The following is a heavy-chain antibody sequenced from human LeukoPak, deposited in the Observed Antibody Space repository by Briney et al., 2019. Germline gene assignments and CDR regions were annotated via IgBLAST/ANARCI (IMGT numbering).Heavy chain of an antibody. D-gene: IGHD3-10*01. CDR3: ARAMSYYFDY. V-gene: IGHV3-33*01. Sequence: GGSLRLSCAASRFSFSSYGMHWVRLAPGKGLEWVGLIWFDGSEKYYAESVKGRFTISRDNSKNTVYLQVNSLRAEDTAVYHCARAMSYYFDYWGPGTLVTVSP. J-gene: IGHJ4*02. CDR1: RFSFSSYG. CDR2: IWFDGSEK.